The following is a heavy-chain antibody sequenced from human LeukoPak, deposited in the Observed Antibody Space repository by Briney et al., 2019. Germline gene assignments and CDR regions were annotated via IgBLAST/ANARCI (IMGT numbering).Heavy chain of an antibody. V-gene: IGHV4-34*01. CDR3: ARGGGAFDY. CDR1: SGSFSGYY. J-gene: IGHJ4*02. CDR2: INHSGST. D-gene: IGHD2-21*01. Sequence: PSETLSLTCAVYSGSFSGYYRSWISQPPGKGPEWIGEINHSGSTNYNPSLKSRVTISVDTSKNQFSLKLSSVTAADTAVYYCARGGGAFDYWGQGTLVTVSS.